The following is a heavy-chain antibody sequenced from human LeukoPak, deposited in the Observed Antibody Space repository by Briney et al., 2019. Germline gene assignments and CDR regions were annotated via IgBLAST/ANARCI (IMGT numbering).Heavy chain of an antibody. Sequence: SETLSLTCTLSGDSLSSYYWSWIRQPPGKGLEWIGEINHSGSTNYNPSLKSRVTISIDTSKNQFSLKLSSVTAADTAVYYCAGGAQVAVANYWGQGTLVTVSS. CDR3: AGGAQVAVANY. J-gene: IGHJ4*02. D-gene: IGHD6-19*01. V-gene: IGHV4-34*01. CDR2: INHSGST. CDR1: GDSLSSYY.